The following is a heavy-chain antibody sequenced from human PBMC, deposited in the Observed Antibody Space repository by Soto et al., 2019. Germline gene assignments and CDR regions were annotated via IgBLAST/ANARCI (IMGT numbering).Heavy chain of an antibody. CDR3: ARGRATVTAYAACDI. D-gene: IGHD4-17*01. V-gene: IGHV1-3*01. CDR2: INAGNDNT. J-gene: IGHJ3*02. CDR1: GYTLTAYP. Sequence: ASVKVSCKASGYTLTAYPMHWVRHAPGQRLEWMGWINAGNDNTKYSQKLQGRVTITRDTSASTAYMELSSLTSEDTAVYYCARGRATVTAYAACDIWGQGTMVTVS.